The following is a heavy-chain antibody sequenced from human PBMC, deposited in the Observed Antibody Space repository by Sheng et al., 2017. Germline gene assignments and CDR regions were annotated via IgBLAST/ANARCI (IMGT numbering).Heavy chain of an antibody. D-gene: IGHD3-10*01. J-gene: IGHJ4*02. CDR3: ARDVWGSGTKYLDY. CDR2: VWNDGSQK. CDR1: GFTFSTYG. V-gene: IGHV3-33*01. Sequence: QVQLVESGGGVVQPGRSLRLSCAPSGFTFSTYGIHWVRQAPGKGLEWVAVVWNDGSQKYYSDSVKGRFTISRDNSRNTLYMQMNSLRAEDTAVYYCARDVWGSGTKYLDYWGQGTWSP.